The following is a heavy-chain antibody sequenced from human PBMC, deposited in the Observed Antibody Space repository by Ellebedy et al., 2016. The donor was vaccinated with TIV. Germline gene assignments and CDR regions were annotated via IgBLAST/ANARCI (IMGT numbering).Heavy chain of an antibody. CDR1: GFTFSSYG. CDR2: ISYDGSNK. CDR3: AKGRGGSYYSSIDY. V-gene: IGHV3-30*18. J-gene: IGHJ4*02. Sequence: GESLKISCAASGFTFSSYGMHWVRQAPGKGLEWVAFISYDGSNKYYADSLKGRFTISRDNSKNTLYLQMNSLRAEDTAVYYCAKGRGGSYYSSIDYWGQGTLVTVSS. D-gene: IGHD1-26*01.